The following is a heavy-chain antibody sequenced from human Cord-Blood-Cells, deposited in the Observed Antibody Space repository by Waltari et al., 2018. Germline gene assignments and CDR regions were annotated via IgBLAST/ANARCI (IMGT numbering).Heavy chain of an antibody. CDR1: GYTFSCYD. CDR2: LNPHRGNT. V-gene: IGHV1-8*03. J-gene: IGHJ2*01. Sequence: QVQLVQSGAEVKKPGAAVKVSCKAAGYTFSCYDINWVRQATGQGLGWLGWLNPHRGNTGQAQKFKVGVTLTRNASISAAYVERSSLRSEDTAVYYGARGRNYWYFDLWGRGTLVTVSS. CDR3: ARGRNYWYFDL.